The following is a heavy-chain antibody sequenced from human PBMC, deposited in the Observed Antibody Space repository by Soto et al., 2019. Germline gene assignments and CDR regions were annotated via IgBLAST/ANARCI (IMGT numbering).Heavy chain of an antibody. Sequence: QVQLVESGGGVVQPGRSLRLSCAASGFTFSSYGMQWVRQAPGKGLEWVAVIWYDGSNKYYADSVKGRFTISRDNSKNTLYLLMNSLRAEDTAVYYCARDRGIVGAMGDAFDIWGQGTMVTVSS. V-gene: IGHV3-33*01. J-gene: IGHJ3*02. CDR2: IWYDGSNK. CDR3: ARDRGIVGAMGDAFDI. CDR1: GFTFSSYG. D-gene: IGHD1-26*01.